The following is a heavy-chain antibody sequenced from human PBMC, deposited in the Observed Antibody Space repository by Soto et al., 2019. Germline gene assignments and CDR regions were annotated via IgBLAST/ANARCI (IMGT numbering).Heavy chain of an antibody. CDR2: INPSGGST. CDR1: GYTFTSYY. J-gene: IGHJ6*02. V-gene: IGHV1-46*01. CDR3: ARDLEEVVVVPAAVPHPNYYYCYGMDV. Sequence: ASVKVSCKASGYTFTSYYMHWVRQAPGQGLEWMGIINPSGGSTSYAQKFQGRVTMTRDTSTSTVYMELSSLRSEDTAVYYCARDLEEVVVVPAAVPHPNYYYCYGMDVPTQRTTDIVSS. D-gene: IGHD2-2*01.